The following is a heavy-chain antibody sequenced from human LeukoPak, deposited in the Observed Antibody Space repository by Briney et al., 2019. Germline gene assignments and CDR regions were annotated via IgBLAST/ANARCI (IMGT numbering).Heavy chain of an antibody. Sequence: ASETLSLTCAVDGGSFSGYYWSWIRQPPGKGLEWIGEINHSGSTNYNPSLKSRVTISVDTSKNQFSLKLSSVTAADTAVYYCARGRVNSSGWFLNYYGMDVWGQGTTVTVSS. CDR1: GGSFSGYY. CDR2: INHSGST. V-gene: IGHV4-34*01. D-gene: IGHD6-19*01. J-gene: IGHJ6*02. CDR3: ARGRVNSSGWFLNYYGMDV.